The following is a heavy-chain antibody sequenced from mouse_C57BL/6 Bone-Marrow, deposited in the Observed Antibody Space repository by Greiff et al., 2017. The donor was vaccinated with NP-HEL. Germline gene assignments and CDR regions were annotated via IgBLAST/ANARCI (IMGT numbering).Heavy chain of an antibody. J-gene: IGHJ3*01. V-gene: IGHV3-6*01. CDR1: GYSITSGYY. D-gene: IGHD1-1*02. Sequence: DVKLQESGPGLVKPSQSLSLTCSVTGYSITSGYYWNWIRQFPGNKLEWMGYISYDGSNNYNPSLKNRISITRDTSKNQFFLKLNSVTTEDTATYYCAREGWFGAYWGQGTLVTVSA. CDR2: ISYDGSN. CDR3: AREGWFGAY.